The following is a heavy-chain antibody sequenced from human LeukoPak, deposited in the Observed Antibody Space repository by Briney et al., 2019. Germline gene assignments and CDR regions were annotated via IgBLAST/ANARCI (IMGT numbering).Heavy chain of an antibody. CDR1: GYSFTSYW. CDR2: TIPGDSDT. CDR3: ARHYDFWSGLESNWFDP. Sequence: GESLKIFCKGSGYSFTSYWIGWVRQMARKKLVWMGITIPGDSDTRYSPSFQGQVTISADKSISTAYLQWSSLKASDTAMYYCARHYDFWSGLESNWFDPWGQGTLVTVSS. J-gene: IGHJ5*02. V-gene: IGHV5-51*01. D-gene: IGHD3-3*01.